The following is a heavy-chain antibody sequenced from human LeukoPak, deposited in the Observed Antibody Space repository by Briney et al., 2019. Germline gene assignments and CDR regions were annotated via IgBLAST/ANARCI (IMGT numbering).Heavy chain of an antibody. V-gene: IGHV3-21*01. J-gene: IGHJ4*02. D-gene: IGHD3-22*01. CDR3: ARNSRGVVGVIQRSGYFDY. CDR1: GFTFSSYS. Sequence: PGGSLRLSCAASGFTFSSYSMNWVRQAPGKGLEWVSSISSSSSYIYYADSVKGRFTISRDNAKNSLYLQMNSLRAEDTAVYYCARNSRGVVGVIQRSGYFDYWGQGTLVTVSS. CDR2: ISSSSSYI.